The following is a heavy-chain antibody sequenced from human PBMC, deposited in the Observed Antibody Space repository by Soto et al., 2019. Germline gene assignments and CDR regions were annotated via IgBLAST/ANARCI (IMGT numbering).Heavy chain of an antibody. D-gene: IGHD1-26*01. J-gene: IGHJ4*02. CDR2: IWYDGSIT. V-gene: IGHV3-33*01. CDR1: GFTFSNYG. CDR3: ARDLGTTNYYFDY. Sequence: QVQLVESGGGVVQPGRSLRLSCVTSGFTFSNYGFHWVRQASGKGLEWVAVIWYDGSITYYADSVKGRFTISRDQSKNTLYLQMNSLRAEDTAVYSCARDLGTTNYYFDYWGQGTLVTVSS.